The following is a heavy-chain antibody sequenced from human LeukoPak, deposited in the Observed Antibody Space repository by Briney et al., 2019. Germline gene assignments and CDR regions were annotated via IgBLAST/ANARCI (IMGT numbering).Heavy chain of an antibody. CDR1: GFTFDDYA. D-gene: IGHD3-22*01. J-gene: IGHJ4*02. Sequence: GGSLRLSCAASGFTFDDYAMPWVRQAPGKGLEWVSGISWNSGSIDYADSVKGRFTISRDNAKNSLYLQMNSLRAEDTALYYCAKDWYYYDSSGYLDYWGQGTLVTVSS. CDR3: AKDWYYYDSSGYLDY. V-gene: IGHV3-9*01. CDR2: ISWNSGSI.